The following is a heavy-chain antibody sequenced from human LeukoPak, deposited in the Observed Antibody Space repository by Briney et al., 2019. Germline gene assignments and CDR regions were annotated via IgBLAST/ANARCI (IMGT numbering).Heavy chain of an antibody. D-gene: IGHD5-12*01. Sequence: ASVKVSCKASGYTFTGYYVHWVRQAPGQGLEWMGWINPNSGATNYAQKFQGRVTMTRDTSISTAYMEVIRLTSDDTAVYYCAREPWPYWGQGTLVTVSS. V-gene: IGHV1-2*02. J-gene: IGHJ4*02. CDR3: AREPWPY. CDR2: INPNSGAT. CDR1: GYTFTGYY.